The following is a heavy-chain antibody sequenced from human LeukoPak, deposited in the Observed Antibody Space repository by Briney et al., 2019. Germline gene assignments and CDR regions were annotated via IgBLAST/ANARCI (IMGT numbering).Heavy chain of an antibody. Sequence: GRSLRLSCAASGFTFSSYGMHWVRQAPGKGLEWVAVISYDGSNKYYADSVKGRFTISRDNSKNTLYLQMNSLRAEDTALYYCAKGGRGSYRFDYFDFWGQGTLVTVSS. V-gene: IGHV3-30*18. CDR1: GFTFSSYG. CDR3: AKGGRGSYRFDYFDF. D-gene: IGHD1-26*01. J-gene: IGHJ4*02. CDR2: ISYDGSNK.